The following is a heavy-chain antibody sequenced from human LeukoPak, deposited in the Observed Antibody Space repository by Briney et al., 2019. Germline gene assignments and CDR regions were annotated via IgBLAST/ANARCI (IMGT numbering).Heavy chain of an antibody. J-gene: IGHJ4*02. D-gene: IGHD3-3*01. CDR2: IYYSGST. Sequence: SSETLSLTCTVSGGSISSYYWSWIRQPPGKGLEWIGYIYYSGSTNYNPSLKSRVTISVDTSKNQFSLKLSSVTAADTAVYYCARVSAENYDFWSGYSYYFDYWGQGTLVTVSS. CDR3: ARVSAENYDFWSGYSYYFDY. CDR1: GGSISSYY. V-gene: IGHV4-59*01.